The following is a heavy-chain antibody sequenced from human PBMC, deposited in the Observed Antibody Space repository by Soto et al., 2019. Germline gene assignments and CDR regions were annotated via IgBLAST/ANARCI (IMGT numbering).Heavy chain of an antibody. CDR1: GFTFSSYA. CDR3: AKVPYDFWSGYPDAFDI. D-gene: IGHD3-3*01. Sequence: PGGSLRLSCAASGFTFSSYAMSWVRQAPGKGLEWASAISGSGGSTYYADSVKGRFTISRDNSKNTLYLQMNSLRAEDTAVYYCAKVPYDFWSGYPDAFDIWGQGTMVTVSS. J-gene: IGHJ3*02. CDR2: ISGSGGST. V-gene: IGHV3-23*01.